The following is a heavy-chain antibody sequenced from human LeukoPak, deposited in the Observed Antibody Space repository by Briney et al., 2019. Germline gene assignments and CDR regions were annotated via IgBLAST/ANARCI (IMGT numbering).Heavy chain of an antibody. J-gene: IGHJ5*02. CDR2: IYHSGST. CDR3: ARCYGDYEVGFDP. V-gene: IGHV4-30-2*01. D-gene: IGHD4-17*01. CDR1: GGSISSGGYS. Sequence: SETLSLTCAVSGGSISSGGYSWSWIRQPPGKGLEWIGYIYHSGSTYYNPSLKSRVTISVDRSKNQFSLKLSSVTAADTAVYYCARCYGDYEVGFDPWGQGTLVTVSS.